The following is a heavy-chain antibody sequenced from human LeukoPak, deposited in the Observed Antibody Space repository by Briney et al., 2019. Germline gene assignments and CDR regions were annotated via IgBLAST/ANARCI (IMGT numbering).Heavy chain of an antibody. V-gene: IGHV3-30*04. CDR2: ISYDGSNK. CDR3: ARVGGEGY. D-gene: IGHD3-3*01. CDR1: GFTFSSYA. Sequence: PGRSLRLSCAASGFTFSSYAMHWVRHAPGKGLEWVAVISYDGSNKYYADSVKGRFTISRDNSKNTLYLQMNSLRAEDTAVYYCARVGGEGYWGQGTLVTVSS. J-gene: IGHJ4*02.